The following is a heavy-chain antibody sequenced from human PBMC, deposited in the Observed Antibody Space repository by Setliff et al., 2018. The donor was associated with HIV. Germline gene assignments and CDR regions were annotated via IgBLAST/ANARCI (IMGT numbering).Heavy chain of an antibody. D-gene: IGHD1-1*01. CDR2: IFSNVTT. J-gene: IGHJ4*02. Sequence: KTSETLSLTCTVSGDSIDDFYWSWIRQPPGQGLEWIGYIFSNVTTNYSPSLKSRVTMSIDRSKSQFLLNLTSVNASDTAIYYCARRKLSKGGAFDYWGQGALVT. V-gene: IGHV4-4*09. CDR1: GDSIDDFY. CDR3: ARRKLSKGGAFDY.